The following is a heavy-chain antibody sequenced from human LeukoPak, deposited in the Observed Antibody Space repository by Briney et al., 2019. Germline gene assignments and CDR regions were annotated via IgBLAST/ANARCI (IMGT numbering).Heavy chain of an antibody. CDR2: INSDGSIT. V-gene: IGHV3-74*03. Sequence: GGSLRLSXAASGFTITNYWMHWVRQAPGKGLVWVSRINSDGSITTYEGSVKGRFTISRDNAKNMLYLQMDSLRAEDTAVYYCARADILGAYYYGSGSPDYWGQGTLVTVSS. CDR3: ARADILGAYYYGSGSPDY. CDR1: GFTITNYW. D-gene: IGHD3-10*01. J-gene: IGHJ4*02.